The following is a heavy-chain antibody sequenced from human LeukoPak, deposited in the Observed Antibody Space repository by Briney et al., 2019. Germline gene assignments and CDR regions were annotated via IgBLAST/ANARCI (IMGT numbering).Heavy chain of an antibody. CDR1: GASMKDYY. CDR2: FYDTGSV. J-gene: IGHJ3*01. V-gene: IGHV4-4*07. Sequence: SETLSLTCSVSGASMKDYYWNWIRLSTGKGLEWIGRFYDTGSVIYNRSLKSRATLSVDTSKNHVYLKLTSVTAADTAVYYCVTGDTATTSRYAFEFWGPGTKVIVSS. CDR3: VTGDTATTSRYAFEF. D-gene: IGHD6-13*01.